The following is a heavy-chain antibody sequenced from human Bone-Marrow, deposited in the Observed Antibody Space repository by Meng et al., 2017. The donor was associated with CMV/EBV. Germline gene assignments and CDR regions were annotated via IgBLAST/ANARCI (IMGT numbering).Heavy chain of an antibody. CDR1: GASISSTSFY. V-gene: IGHV4-39*01. Sequence: CAVSGASISSTSFYFWTWCRQPPGKGLEWIGTIEFGVNTFYNPSLKSRVKMSVDTSNIQFSLNLSSVTAADTAVYYCTRRRKQGGFDPWGQGTLVTVSS. J-gene: IGHJ5*02. CDR3: TRRRKQGGFDP. CDR2: IEFGVNT.